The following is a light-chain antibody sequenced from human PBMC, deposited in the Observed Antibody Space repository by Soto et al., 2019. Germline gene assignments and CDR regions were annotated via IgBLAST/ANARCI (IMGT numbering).Light chain of an antibody. CDR2: DAS. J-gene: IGKJ2*01. CDR1: QSISTY. V-gene: IGKV3-11*01. Sequence: VVLTQSPATLSLSPGERATLSCRASQSISTYLAWYQQRPGQAPRLLIYDASNRATGIPARFIGSGSGTDFTLTISGLEPEDFAVYYCQQRSAWPRTFGQGTRVEIK. CDR3: QQRSAWPRT.